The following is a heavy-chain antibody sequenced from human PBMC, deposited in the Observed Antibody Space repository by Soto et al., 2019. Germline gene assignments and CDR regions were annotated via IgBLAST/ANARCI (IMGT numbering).Heavy chain of an antibody. D-gene: IGHD3-10*01. CDR3: ANHNHFGSGRSFYYYQSDL. J-gene: IGHJ6*02. CDR2: IFPADSDV. CDR1: GYIFSTNW. Sequence: GESLKISCQASGYIFSTNWIAWIRHVPGKGLEWMGSIFPADSDVRYNPSFQGQVTISVDKSIDIAYLQWNSLKASDTATFYCANHNHFGSGRSFYYYQSDLWGQGTKVTVYS. V-gene: IGHV5-51*01.